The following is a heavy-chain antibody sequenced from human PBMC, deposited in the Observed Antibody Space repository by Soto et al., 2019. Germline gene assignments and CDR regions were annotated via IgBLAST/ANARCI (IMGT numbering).Heavy chain of an antibody. CDR3: AQVHMWGGDSTSYYFES. Sequence: EVQLVESGGGLVQPGRSLRLSCAASGFTFDDYAMHWVRQAPGKGLEWVSGISWNSGSIGYADSVKGRFNISRDNGTSSLYLQLSSLRADDKAVYYCAQVHMWGGDSTSYYFESWGQGTLVTVSS. J-gene: IGHJ4*02. CDR1: GFTFDDYA. V-gene: IGHV3-9*01. D-gene: IGHD6-6*01. CDR2: ISWNSGSI.